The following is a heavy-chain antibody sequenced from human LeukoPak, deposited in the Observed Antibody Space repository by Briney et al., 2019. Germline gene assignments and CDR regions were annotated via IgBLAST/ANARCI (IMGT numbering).Heavy chain of an antibody. J-gene: IGHJ5*02. Sequence: SETLSLTCAVYGGSFSGYYWSWIRQPPGKGLEWIGEINHSGSTNYNPSLKSRVTISVDTSKNQFSLKLSSVTAADTAVYYCARGWRIAAAGLSNWFDPWGQGALVTVSS. CDR1: GGSFSGYY. CDR2: INHSGST. CDR3: ARGWRIAAAGLSNWFDP. V-gene: IGHV4-34*01. D-gene: IGHD6-13*01.